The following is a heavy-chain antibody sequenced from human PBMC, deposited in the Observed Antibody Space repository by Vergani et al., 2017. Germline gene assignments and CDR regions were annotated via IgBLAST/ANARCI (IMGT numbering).Heavy chain of an antibody. V-gene: IGHV3-13*01. D-gene: IGHD6-13*01. CDR2: IGTAGDT. CDR3: ARVHIAAAGTSFWFDP. J-gene: IGHJ5*02. Sequence: EVQLVESGGGLVQPGGSLRLSCAASGFTFSSYDMHWVRQATGKGLEWVSAIGTAGDTYYADSVKGRFTISRDNSKNTLYLQMNSLRAEDTAVYYCARVHIAAAGTSFWFDPWGQGTLVTVSS. CDR1: GFTFSSYD.